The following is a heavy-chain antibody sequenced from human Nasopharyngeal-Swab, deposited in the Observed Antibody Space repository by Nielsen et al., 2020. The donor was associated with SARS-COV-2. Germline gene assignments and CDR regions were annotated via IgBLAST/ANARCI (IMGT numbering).Heavy chain of an antibody. Sequence: SETLSLTFTVSGGPIHDYYWSWIRQPPGKGLEWIGYILNRGRLEYNPSLKSRVTISLDTSKNQFSLRLSPVTAADTAFYYCARHPSMSFRSRAFDMWGQGTMVTVSS. V-gene: IGHV4-59*08. CDR1: GGPIHDYY. CDR2: ILNRGRL. J-gene: IGHJ3*02. CDR3: ARHPSMSFRSRAFDM. D-gene: IGHD2-2*01.